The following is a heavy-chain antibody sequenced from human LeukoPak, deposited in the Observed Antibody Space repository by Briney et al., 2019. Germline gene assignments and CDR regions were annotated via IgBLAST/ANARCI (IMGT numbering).Heavy chain of an antibody. Sequence: GASVKVSCKASGYTFTGYYMHWVRQAPGQGLEWMGWINPKSGGTNYAQKLQGRVTMTRDTSISTAYMELSRLRSDDTAVYYCASVLYYYDSSGQFPDAFDIWGQGTMVTVSS. J-gene: IGHJ3*02. CDR2: INPKSGGT. D-gene: IGHD3-22*01. CDR1: GYTFTGYY. V-gene: IGHV1-2*02. CDR3: ASVLYYYDSSGQFPDAFDI.